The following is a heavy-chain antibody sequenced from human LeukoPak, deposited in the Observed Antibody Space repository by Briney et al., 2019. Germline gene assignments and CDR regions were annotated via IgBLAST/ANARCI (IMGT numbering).Heavy chain of an antibody. Sequence: GGSLRLSCAASGFTFSTSWMSWVRQAPGKGLEWVANINQDESVKYYVDSVKGRFTISRDNAKNSLYLQMNSLRAEDTAVYYCARRAGAYSHPYDYWGQGTLVTVSS. CDR2: INQDESVK. CDR3: ARRAGAYSHPYDY. CDR1: GFTFSTSW. V-gene: IGHV3-7*03. D-gene: IGHD4/OR15-4a*01. J-gene: IGHJ4*02.